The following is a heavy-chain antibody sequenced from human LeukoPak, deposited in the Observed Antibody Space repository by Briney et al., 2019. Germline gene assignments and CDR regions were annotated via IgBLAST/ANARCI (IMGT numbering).Heavy chain of an antibody. CDR1: GFTFDDYG. V-gene: IGHV3-23*01. CDR2: ISGSGGST. D-gene: IGHD2-8*01. Sequence: GGSLRLSCAASGFTFDDYGMSWVRQAPGKGLEWVSAISGSGGSTYYADSVKGRFTISRDNSKNTLYLQMNSLRAEDTAVYYCAKDLMVYATAWAFDIWGQGTMVTVSS. CDR3: AKDLMVYATAWAFDI. J-gene: IGHJ3*02.